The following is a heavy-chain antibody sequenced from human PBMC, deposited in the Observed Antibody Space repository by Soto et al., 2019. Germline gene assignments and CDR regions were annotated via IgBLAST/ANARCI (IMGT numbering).Heavy chain of an antibody. J-gene: IGHJ5*02. V-gene: IGHV4-61*01. CDR3: ARIVVGATVDL. Sequence: LSLTCSVSGDSVSSDIYFWTWIRQPPGKGLEWIAYISYTGDTNYNPSLKSRVTISVDTSRNQFSLTLTSVTAADTAVYFCARIVVGATVDLWGQGSLVTVSS. CDR1: GDSVSSDIYF. D-gene: IGHD1-26*01. CDR2: ISYTGDT.